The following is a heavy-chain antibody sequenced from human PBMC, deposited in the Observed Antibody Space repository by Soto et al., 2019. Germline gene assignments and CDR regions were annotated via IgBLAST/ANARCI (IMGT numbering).Heavy chain of an antibody. J-gene: IGHJ4*02. Sequence: SETLSLTCTVSGGSISSSSYYWGWIRQPPGKGLEWIGSIYYSGSTYYNPSLKSRVTISVDTSKNQFSLKLSSVTAADTAVYYCARHGPLLRYFAWYHTPPGLDYWGQGTLVT. CDR2: IYYSGST. CDR3: ARHGPLLRYFAWYHTPPGLDY. D-gene: IGHD3-9*01. V-gene: IGHV4-39*01. CDR1: GGSISSSSYY.